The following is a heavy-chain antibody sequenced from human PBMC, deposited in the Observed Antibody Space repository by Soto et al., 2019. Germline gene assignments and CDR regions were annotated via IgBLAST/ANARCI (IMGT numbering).Heavy chain of an antibody. CDR1: GYTFTTYY. CDR3: ARNVNSGLDY. V-gene: IGHV1-46*01. D-gene: IGHD1-26*01. Sequence: ASVKVSCKASGYTFTTYYLHWVRQAPGQGLEWMGMINPTGGSTSYAHKFQGRVTMTRDTSTSTVYMELSSLRSDDTAMYYCARNVNSGLDYWGQGTLVTVSP. CDR2: INPTGGST. J-gene: IGHJ4*02.